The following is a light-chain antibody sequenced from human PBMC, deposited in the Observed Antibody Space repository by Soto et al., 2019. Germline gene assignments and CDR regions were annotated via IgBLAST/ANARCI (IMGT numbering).Light chain of an antibody. CDR3: QQYGSSPPIT. V-gene: IGKV3-20*01. CDR1: QSVSSSY. Sequence: DFAQSPVTLSLSPGERATLSCRASQSVSSSYLAWYQQKPGQAPRLLIYGASSRATGIPDRFSGSGSGTDFTLTISRLEPEDFAVYYCQQYGSSPPITFGQGTRLEIK. CDR2: GAS. J-gene: IGKJ5*01.